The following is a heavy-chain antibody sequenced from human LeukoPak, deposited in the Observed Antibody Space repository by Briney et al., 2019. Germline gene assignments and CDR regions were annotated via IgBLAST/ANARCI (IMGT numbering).Heavy chain of an antibody. CDR3: VRGDAFSGDH. J-gene: IGHJ4*02. Sequence: GGSLRLSCAVSGFSFTNFWMSLVRQAPGRGLEWVANIHPEGNEKYHVESVKGRLTISRDNTKNLLFLQMNGLRVEDTAVYYCVRGDAFSGDHWGQGTLVTVSS. CDR2: IHPEGNEK. CDR1: GFSFTNFW. V-gene: IGHV3-7*04.